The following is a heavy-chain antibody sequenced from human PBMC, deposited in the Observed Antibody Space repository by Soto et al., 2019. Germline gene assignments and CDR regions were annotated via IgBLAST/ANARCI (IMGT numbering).Heavy chain of an antibody. J-gene: IGHJ4*02. Sequence: VASVKVSCKASGGTFSSYAISWVRQAPGQGLEWMGGIIPIFGTANYAQKFQGRVTITADESTSTAYMELSSLRSEDTAVYYCASLPNYYDSSGYSLNWGQGTLVTVSS. CDR3: ASLPNYYDSSGYSLN. CDR1: GGTFSSYA. V-gene: IGHV1-69*13. CDR2: IIPIFGTA. D-gene: IGHD3-22*01.